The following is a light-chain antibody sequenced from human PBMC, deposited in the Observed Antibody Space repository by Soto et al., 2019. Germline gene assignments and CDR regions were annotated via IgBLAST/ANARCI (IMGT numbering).Light chain of an antibody. J-gene: IGKJ4*01. V-gene: IGKV3-20*01. CDR2: GAS. CDR1: QSVSSNY. CDR3: QQYGSSPLT. Sequence: EIVLTQSPGTLSLSPGERATLSCRASQSVSSNYLAWYQQKPGQAPRLLIYGASSRATGIPDRFSGSGSGTGFTLTISRLEPEDSAVYYCQQYGSSPLTFGGGTKVEIK.